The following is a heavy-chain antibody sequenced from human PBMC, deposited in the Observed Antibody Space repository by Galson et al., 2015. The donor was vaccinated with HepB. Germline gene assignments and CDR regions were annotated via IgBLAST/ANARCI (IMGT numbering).Heavy chain of an antibody. Sequence: PALVKPTQTLTLTCTFSGFSLSTSGMCVSWIRQPPGKALEWLARIDWDDDKYYSTSLKTRLTISKDTSKNQVVLTMTNMDPVDTATYYCARILAVAGRGYYYYGMDVWGQGTTVTVSS. CDR2: IDWDDDK. J-gene: IGHJ6*02. D-gene: IGHD6-19*01. V-gene: IGHV2-70*11. CDR3: ARILAVAGRGYYYYGMDV. CDR1: GFSLSTSGMC.